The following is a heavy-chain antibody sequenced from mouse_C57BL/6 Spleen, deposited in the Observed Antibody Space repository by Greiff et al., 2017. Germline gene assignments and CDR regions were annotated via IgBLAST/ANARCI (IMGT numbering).Heavy chain of an antibody. J-gene: IGHJ4*01. D-gene: IGHD2-5*01. V-gene: IGHV1-7*01. CDR3: ANYYSNYEGYAMDY. CDR2: INPSSGYT. CDR1: GYTFTSYW. Sequence: VQLQQSGAELAKPGASVKLSCKASGYTFTSYWMHWVKQRPGPGLEWIGYINPSSGYTNYNQKFKDKTTLTADKSSSTASMQLISLTYEDSAVYYFANYYSNYEGYAMDYWGQGTSGTVSS.